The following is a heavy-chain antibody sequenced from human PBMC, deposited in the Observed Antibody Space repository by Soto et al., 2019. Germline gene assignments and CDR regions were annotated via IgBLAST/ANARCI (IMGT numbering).Heavy chain of an antibody. J-gene: IGHJ4*02. D-gene: IGHD3-3*01. CDR2: ISASGDNT. Sequence: PGGSLRLSCAASGFTFSSRAMSWVRQATGKGLDWVSIISASGDNTYYADSVKGRFTISRDNSKNTLYLQVNSLRAEDTAVYYCAKLTYSDLWSGSHDSWGQGTLVTVSS. CDR3: AKLTYSDLWSGSHDS. CDR1: GFTFSSRA. V-gene: IGHV3-23*01.